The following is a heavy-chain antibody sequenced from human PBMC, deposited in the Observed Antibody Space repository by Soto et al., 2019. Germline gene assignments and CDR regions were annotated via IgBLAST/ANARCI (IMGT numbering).Heavy chain of an antibody. CDR3: NPFMRAIRN. V-gene: IGHV3-15*07. Sequence: EVQLVESGGGLVKPGGSLRLSCAASGFSFSDVAMKWVRQAPGRGLEWVGRIRSKTDGGATEYAAPVRGRFTISRDDSKNTLYLQMNSLKIEDTAVYYCNPFMRAIRNWRQGTLVTVSS. CDR2: IRSKTDGGAT. J-gene: IGHJ4*02. D-gene: IGHD1-26*01. CDR1: GFSFSDVA.